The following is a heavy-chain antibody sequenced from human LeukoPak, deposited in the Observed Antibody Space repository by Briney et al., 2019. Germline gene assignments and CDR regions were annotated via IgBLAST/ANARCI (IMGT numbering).Heavy chain of an antibody. J-gene: IGHJ6*03. CDR3: ARDLPIFGVVYYYYYYMDV. CDR2: TYYRSKWYN. D-gene: IGHD3-3*01. Sequence: SQTLSLTCALSGDIFSSNSAAWNWIRQSPSGGLEWLGRTYYRSKWYNDYAVSVKSRISINPETSKNQFSLQLNSVPPEDTAVYYCARDLPIFGVVYYYYYYMDVWGKGTTVTVS. CDR1: GDIFSSNSAA. V-gene: IGHV6-1*01.